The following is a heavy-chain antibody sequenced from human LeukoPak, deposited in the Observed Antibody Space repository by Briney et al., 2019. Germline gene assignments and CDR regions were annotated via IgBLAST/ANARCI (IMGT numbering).Heavy chain of an antibody. J-gene: IGHJ3*02. Sequence: PGGSLRLSCAASGFTFSDYYMSWIRQAPGKGLEWVSYISSSGSTIYYADSVKGRFTISRDNAKNSLYLQMNSLRAEDTAVYYCAIREQWLVHADAFDIWGQGTMVTVSS. CDR1: GFTFSDYY. D-gene: IGHD6-19*01. V-gene: IGHV3-11*01. CDR3: AIREQWLVHADAFDI. CDR2: ISSSGSTI.